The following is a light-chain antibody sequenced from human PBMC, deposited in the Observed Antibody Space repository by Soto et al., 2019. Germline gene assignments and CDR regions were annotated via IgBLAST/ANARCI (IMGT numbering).Light chain of an antibody. J-gene: IGLJ7*01. CDR2: TND. V-gene: IGLV1-44*01. Sequence: QSVLTQPPSASGTPGQTVTISCSGSSSNIGTSSVHWYKRLPGTAPKPLIYTNDQRPSGVPDRFSGSKSGTSASLAISGLQSEDEADYYCAVWDDSPNGHVFGAGTQLTVL. CDR1: SSNIGTSS. CDR3: AVWDDSPNGHV.